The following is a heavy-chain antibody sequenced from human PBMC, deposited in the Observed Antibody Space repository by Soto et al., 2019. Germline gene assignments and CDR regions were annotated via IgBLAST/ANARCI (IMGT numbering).Heavy chain of an antibody. V-gene: IGHV3-23*01. D-gene: IGHD3-10*01. J-gene: IGHJ4*02. CDR1: GFTFSSYA. CDR3: AKSSYYGSGSFDY. CDR2: ISGSGGST. Sequence: EVQLLESGGGLVQPGGSLRLSCAASGFTFSSYAMSWVRQAPGKGLEWVSAISGSGGSTYYADSVKGRFTISRDNSKNTLYLQMNSLIAEHSAVFYCAKSSYYGSGSFDYWGQGTLVTVCS.